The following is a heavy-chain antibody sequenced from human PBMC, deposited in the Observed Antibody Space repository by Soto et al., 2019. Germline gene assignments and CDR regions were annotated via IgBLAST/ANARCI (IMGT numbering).Heavy chain of an antibody. V-gene: IGHV1-18*04. J-gene: IGHJ4*02. CDR1: GYTFTNHG. CDR2: VSAYNRNT. D-gene: IGHD1-26*01. CDR3: ARERQWEPLLY. Sequence: QVRLVQSGLEVKKPGASVRLSCKTSGYTFTNHGVTWVRQAPGQGLEWMGWVSAYNRNTNYAQKFEDRVIMTTDTSTSTAYLELRNLKSDDTAVDYCARERQWEPLLYWGEGTLVIVS.